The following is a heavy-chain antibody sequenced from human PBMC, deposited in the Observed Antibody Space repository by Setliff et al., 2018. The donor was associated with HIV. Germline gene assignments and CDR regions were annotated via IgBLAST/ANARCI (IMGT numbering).Heavy chain of an antibody. V-gene: IGHV3-15*01. D-gene: IGHD2-21*01. J-gene: IGHJ4*02. CDR2: IKSKTDGGTT. Sequence: MSWVRQAPGKGLEWVGRIKSKTDGGTTDYAAPVKGRFTISRDDSKNTLYLQMNSLKIEDTAVYYCTTGTRLVDWGQGALVTVSS. CDR3: TTGTRLVD.